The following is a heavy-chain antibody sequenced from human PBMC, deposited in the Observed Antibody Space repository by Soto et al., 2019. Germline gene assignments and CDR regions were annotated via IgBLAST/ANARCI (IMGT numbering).Heavy chain of an antibody. D-gene: IGHD2-15*01. Sequence: EVQLVESAGGLVKPGGSLRLSCVASGFSFNEAWMNWVRQAPGEGLEWVGRIKNSAGGGATDYAAPVQGRFTISRDDLNNALYLHMNSLRTEDTAIYYCTNGSVEGIWGQGTTVTVTS. CDR1: GFSFNEAW. CDR2: IKNSAGGGAT. V-gene: IGHV3-15*07. CDR3: TNGSVEGI. J-gene: IGHJ6*02.